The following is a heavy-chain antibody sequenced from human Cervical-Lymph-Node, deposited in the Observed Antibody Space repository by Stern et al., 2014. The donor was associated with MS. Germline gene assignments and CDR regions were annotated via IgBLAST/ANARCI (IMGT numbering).Heavy chain of an antibody. CDR2: IRPFVVTT. J-gene: IGHJ4*02. CDR3: ARGGGLVGYFDY. Sequence: QVQLVQSGAEVKKPGSSVKVSCKASGETFSSYALNWVRQVPGQGIEWMGWIRPFVVTTNYAQHVQGRVTITADKSTITAYMDLMTLRAEDTSVYYCARGGGLVGYFDYWGQGTLVSVSS. V-gene: IGHV1-69*06. D-gene: IGHD1-26*01. CDR1: GETFSSYA.